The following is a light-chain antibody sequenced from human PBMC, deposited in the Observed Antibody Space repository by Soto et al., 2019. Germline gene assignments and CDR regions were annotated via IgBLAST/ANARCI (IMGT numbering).Light chain of an antibody. V-gene: IGKV3-20*01. CDR2: GAS. Sequence: EIVVTQSPATLSVSPVAKATLACRASQSVSSNLAWYQQKPGQAPRLLIYGASSRTTGIPDRFSGSGSGTNLTLTISRLETEDFAVYYCQQYGGSPGTFGQGTMVDIK. J-gene: IGKJ1*01. CDR3: QQYGGSPGT. CDR1: QSVSSN.